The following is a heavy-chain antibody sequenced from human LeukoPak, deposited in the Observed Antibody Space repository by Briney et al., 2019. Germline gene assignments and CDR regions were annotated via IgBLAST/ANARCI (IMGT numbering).Heavy chain of an antibody. CDR2: IYYSGST. V-gene: IGHV4-59*01. J-gene: IGHJ4*02. CDR1: GGSFSSYY. Sequence: SETLSLTCAVYGGSFSSYYWSWIRQPPGKGLEWIGYIYYSGSTNYNPSLKSRVTISVDTSKNQFSLKLSSVTAADTAVYYCARDSGRYGFGDIWGQGTLVTVSS. D-gene: IGHD3-10*01. CDR3: ARDSGRYGFGDI.